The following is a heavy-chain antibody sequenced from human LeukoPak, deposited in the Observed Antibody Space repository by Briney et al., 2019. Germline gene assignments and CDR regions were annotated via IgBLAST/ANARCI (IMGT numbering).Heavy chain of an antibody. CDR3: ARDYNYDFWSGYYRDIPNYYYYGMDV. D-gene: IGHD3-3*01. J-gene: IGHJ6*02. CDR1: GFTFSSYA. V-gene: IGHV3-30-3*01. CDR2: ISYDGSNK. Sequence: GRSLRLSCAASGFTFSSYAMHWVRQAPGKGLEWVAVISYDGSNKYYADSVKGRFTISRDNSKNTLYLQMNSLRAEDTAVYYCARDYNYDFWSGYYRDIPNYYYYGMDVWGQGTTVTVSS.